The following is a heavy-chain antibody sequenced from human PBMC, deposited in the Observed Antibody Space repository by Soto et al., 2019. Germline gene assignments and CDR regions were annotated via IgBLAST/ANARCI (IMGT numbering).Heavy chain of an antibody. Sequence: QVQLVQSGAEVKQPGASVKVSCKASGYTFTTYGITWVRQAPGQGLAWMGWISAYSSNTNYAQKLQGRLTVTTDTSTNTAYMDLRSLRSYDTAVYYCARVVKAGDYGDYGRYYFDYWGHGTLVTVSS. J-gene: IGHJ4*01. CDR2: ISAYSSNT. CDR3: ARVVKAGDYGDYGRYYFDY. CDR1: GYTFTTYG. V-gene: IGHV1-18*04. D-gene: IGHD4-17*01.